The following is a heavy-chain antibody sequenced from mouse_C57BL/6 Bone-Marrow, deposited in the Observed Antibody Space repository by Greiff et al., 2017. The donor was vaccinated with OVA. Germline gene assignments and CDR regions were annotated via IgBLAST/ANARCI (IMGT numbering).Heavy chain of an antibody. CDR2: IYPGSGST. V-gene: IGHV1-55*01. Sequence: QVQLQQPGAELVKPGASVKMSCKASGYTFTSYWITWVKQRPGQGLEWIGDIYPGSGSTNYNEKFKSKATLTVDKSSSTAYMQLSSLTSEDSAVYYCATYSSWYFDVWGTGTTVTVSS. CDR3: ATYSSWYFDV. CDR1: GYTFTSYW. J-gene: IGHJ1*03.